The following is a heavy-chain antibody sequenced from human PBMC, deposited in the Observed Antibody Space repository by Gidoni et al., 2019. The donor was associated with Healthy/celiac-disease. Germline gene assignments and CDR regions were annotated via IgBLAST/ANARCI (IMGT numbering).Heavy chain of an antibody. CDR3: ARDFKWAVAGTGIDY. V-gene: IGHV3-30-3*01. J-gene: IGHJ4*02. D-gene: IGHD6-19*01. CDR2: ISYDGSNK. CDR1: GFTFSSYA. Sequence: QVQLVESGGGVVQPGRSLRLSCAASGFTFSSYAMHWVRQAPGKGLEWVAVISYDGSNKYYADSVKGRFTISRDNSKNTLYLQMNSLRAEDTAVYYCARDFKWAVAGTGIDYWGQGTLVTVSS.